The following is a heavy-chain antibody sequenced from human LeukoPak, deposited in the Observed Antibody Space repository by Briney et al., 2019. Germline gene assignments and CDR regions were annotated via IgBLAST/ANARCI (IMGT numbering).Heavy chain of an antibody. CDR1: GFTVSINS. J-gene: IGHJ4*02. Sequence: GGSLRLSCTVSGFTVSINSMSWVRQAPGKGLEWVSFIYSGGNTHYSDSVKGRFTISRDNAKNSLYLQMNSLRAEDTAVYYCARHVVAVGFDYWGQGTLVTVSS. D-gene: IGHD3-22*01. CDR3: ARHVVAVGFDY. V-gene: IGHV3-66*04. CDR2: IYSGGNT.